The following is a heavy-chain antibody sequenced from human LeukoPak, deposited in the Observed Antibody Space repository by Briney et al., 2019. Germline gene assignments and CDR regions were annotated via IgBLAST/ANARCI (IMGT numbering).Heavy chain of an antibody. CDR1: GSTFSSYW. D-gene: IGHD6-19*01. Sequence: GGSLRLSCAASGSTFSSYWMHWVRQAPGKGLVWVSRINSDGSSTSYADSVKGRFTISRDNAKNTLYLQMNSLRAEDTAVYYCARAPEWLAIYYFDYWGQGTLVTVSS. J-gene: IGHJ4*02. CDR2: INSDGSST. V-gene: IGHV3-74*01. CDR3: ARAPEWLAIYYFDY.